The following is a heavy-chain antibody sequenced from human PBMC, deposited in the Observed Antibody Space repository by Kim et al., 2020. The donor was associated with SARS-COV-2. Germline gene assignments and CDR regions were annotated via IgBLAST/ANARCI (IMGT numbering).Heavy chain of an antibody. CDR2: INWNGGSA. V-gene: IGHV3-20*01. Sequence: GGSLRLSCAASGFTFDDYSMSWVRKAPGKGLEWVSGINWNGGSAGNAYSVKGRVTIYRDNAKTYLYLQMNSLRAEDTALYHCARRYCSGGSCYSFDYWGQGTLVTVSS. CDR1: GFTFDDYS. CDR3: ARRYCSGGSCYSFDY. J-gene: IGHJ4*02. D-gene: IGHD2-15*01.